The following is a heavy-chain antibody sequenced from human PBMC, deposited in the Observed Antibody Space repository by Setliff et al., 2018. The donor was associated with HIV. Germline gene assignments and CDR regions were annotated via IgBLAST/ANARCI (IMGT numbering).Heavy chain of an antibody. Sequence: PSETLSLTCTVSGGSMSSGSYYWSWIRQPAGQRLEWIGRIYASGSTNYNPSLKSRVSISVDMSQNQFSLKVTSVTAADTAVYYCAREPRVRGTLDFWGQGTLVTVSS. CDR1: GGSMSSGSYY. J-gene: IGHJ4*02. V-gene: IGHV4-61*02. CDR2: IYASGST. D-gene: IGHD2-15*01. CDR3: AREPRVRGTLDF.